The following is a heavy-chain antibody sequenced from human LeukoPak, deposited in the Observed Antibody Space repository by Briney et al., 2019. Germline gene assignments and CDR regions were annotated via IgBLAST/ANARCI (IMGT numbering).Heavy chain of an antibody. CDR2: INPTGGNT. CDR1: ENTFTTNY. V-gene: IGHV1-46*01. Sequence: ASVKVSCKASENTFTTNYVHWVRQAPGQGPEWMGIINPTGGNTLYAQNFQGRVTMTRETSTSTVYMELSSLRYEDMAVYYCAGGDKYSFGPGYWGQGTLVTVSS. CDR3: AGGDKYSFGPGY. D-gene: IGHD5-18*01. J-gene: IGHJ4*02.